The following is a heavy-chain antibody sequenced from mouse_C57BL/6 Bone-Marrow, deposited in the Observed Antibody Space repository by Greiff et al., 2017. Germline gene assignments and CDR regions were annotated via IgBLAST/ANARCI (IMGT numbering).Heavy chain of an antibody. Sequence: QVQLQQPGAELVMPGASVKLSCKASGYNFTSYWMHWVKQRPGQGLEWIGEIDPSDSYTNYNQKFKGKSTLTVDTSSSTAYVQLSSLTSEDSAVEYCAREGWVVSCCFDYWGQGTTLTVSS. CDR3: AREGWVVSCCFDY. D-gene: IGHD1-1*01. CDR1: GYNFTSYW. V-gene: IGHV1-69*01. CDR2: IDPSDSYT. J-gene: IGHJ2*01.